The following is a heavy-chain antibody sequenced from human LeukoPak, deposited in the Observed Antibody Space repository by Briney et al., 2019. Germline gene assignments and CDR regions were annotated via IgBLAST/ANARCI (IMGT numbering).Heavy chain of an antibody. CDR3: ARGTLTGDLDY. V-gene: IGHV4-30-4*01. J-gene: IGHJ4*02. CDR1: GGSFSGYY. D-gene: IGHD7-27*01. Sequence: SETLSLTCAVYGGSFSGYYWSWIRQPPGKGLEWIGYIYYSGSTYYNPSLKSRVTISVDTSKNQFSLKLSSVTAADTAVYYCARGTLTGDLDYWGQGTLVTVSS. CDR2: IYYSGST.